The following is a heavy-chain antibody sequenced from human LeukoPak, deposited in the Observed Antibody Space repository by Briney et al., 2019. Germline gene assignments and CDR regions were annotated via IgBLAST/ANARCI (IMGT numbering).Heavy chain of an antibody. V-gene: IGHV1-46*01. CDR1: GYTFTSYY. CDR2: INPSGGST. D-gene: IGHD2-2*01. J-gene: IGHJ5*02. Sequence: EASVKVSCTASGYTFTSYYVHWVRQAPGQGLEWLGMINPSGGSTTYAQKFQGRVTMTRDTSTSTVYMELSSLRSEDTAVYYCARDPHTVIVPAGNWFDPWGQGTLVTVSS. CDR3: ARDPHTVIVPAGNWFDP.